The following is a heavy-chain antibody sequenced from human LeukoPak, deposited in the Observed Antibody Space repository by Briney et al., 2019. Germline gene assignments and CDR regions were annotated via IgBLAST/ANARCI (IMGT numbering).Heavy chain of an antibody. CDR1: GFTVSSNY. CDR2: IYSGGST. Sequence: GGSLRLSCAASGFTVSSNYMSWVRQAPGKGLEWVSVIYSGGSTYYADSVKGRFTISRDNSKNTLYLQMNSLRAEDTAVYYCASGIAAAGVYYYYGMDVWGQGTTVTVSS. CDR3: ASGIAAAGVYYYYGMDV. V-gene: IGHV3-66*01. D-gene: IGHD6-13*01. J-gene: IGHJ6*02.